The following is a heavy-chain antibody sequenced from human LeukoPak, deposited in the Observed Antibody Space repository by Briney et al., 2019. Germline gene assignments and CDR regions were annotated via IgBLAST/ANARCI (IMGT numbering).Heavy chain of an antibody. CDR2: IRSKAYGGTT. CDR1: GFTFGDYA. D-gene: IGHD6-19*01. V-gene: IGHV3-49*04. CDR3: TRDIAVAGIEGYYFDY. J-gene: IGHJ4*02. Sequence: GGSLRLSCTASGFTFGDYAMSWVRQAPGKGLEWVGFIRSKAYGGTTEYAASVKGRFTISRDDSKSIAYLQMNSLKTEDTAVYYCTRDIAVAGIEGYYFDYWGQGTLVTVSS.